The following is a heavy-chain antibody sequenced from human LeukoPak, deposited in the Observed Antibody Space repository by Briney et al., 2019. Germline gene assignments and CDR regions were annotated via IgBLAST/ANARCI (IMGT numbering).Heavy chain of an antibody. CDR2: ISSSSSYI. CDR3: ARDVAAASKINMDV. V-gene: IGHV3-21*01. D-gene: IGHD6-13*01. CDR1: GFTFSSYS. J-gene: IGHJ6*03. Sequence: MPGGSLRHSCAASGFTFSSYSMNWVRQAPGKGLEWVSSISSSSSYIYYADSVKGRFTISRDNAKNSLYLQMNSLRAEDTAVYYCARDVAAASKINMDVCGKGTTVTVSS.